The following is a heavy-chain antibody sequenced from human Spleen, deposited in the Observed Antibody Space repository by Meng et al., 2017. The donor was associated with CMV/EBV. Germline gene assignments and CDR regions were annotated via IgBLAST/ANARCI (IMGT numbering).Heavy chain of an antibody. J-gene: IGHJ4*02. CDR2: IYYTGSA. V-gene: IGHV4-39*02. CDR3: ARDRQFQPAWFDY. CDR1: RASINSSHHY. Sequence: FSRASINSSHHYWGWIRQSPGKGLEWIGSIYYTGSAYYSPSLESRVSMSVDTSKNQFSLKMKSVTAADTAVYFCARDRQFQPAWFDYWGQGTLVTVSS. D-gene: IGHD5-24*01.